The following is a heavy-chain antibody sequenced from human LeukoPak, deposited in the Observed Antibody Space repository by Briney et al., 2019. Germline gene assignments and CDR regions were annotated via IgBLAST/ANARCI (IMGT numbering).Heavy chain of an antibody. CDR1: GGSISSYY. D-gene: IGHD3-3*01. CDR3: ARIVYYDFWSGQNWFGP. CDR2: IYYSGST. Sequence: PSETLSLTCTVSGGSISSYYWSWIRQPPGKGLEWIGYIYYSGSTNYNPSLKSRVTISVDTSKNQFSLKLSSVTAADTAVYYCARIVYYDFWSGQNWFGPWGQGTLVTVSS. J-gene: IGHJ5*02. V-gene: IGHV4-59*08.